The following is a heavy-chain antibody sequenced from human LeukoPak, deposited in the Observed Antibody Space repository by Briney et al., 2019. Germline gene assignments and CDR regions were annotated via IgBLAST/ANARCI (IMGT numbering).Heavy chain of an antibody. Sequence: GGSLRLSCAASGFTVSLYYMTWVRQAPGKGLEWVSVIYSGGPTYYADSVKGRFTISRNNSKNTVYLQMNSLRGEDTAVYFCARGWVVATGGFDMWGQGTMVTVSS. CDR2: IYSGGPT. J-gene: IGHJ3*02. V-gene: IGHV3-53*01. CDR1: GFTVSLYY. D-gene: IGHD2-8*02. CDR3: ARGWVVATGGFDM.